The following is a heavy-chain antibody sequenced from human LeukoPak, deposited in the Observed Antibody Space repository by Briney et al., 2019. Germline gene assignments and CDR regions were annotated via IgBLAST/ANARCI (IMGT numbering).Heavy chain of an antibody. V-gene: IGHV3-33*01. CDR1: RFSFSHYG. CDR3: ARAAAFGSGSYSRDAYDI. Sequence: PGRSLTLSCAASRFSFSHYGMHWVRQAPGKGLEWVAVIWYDGSNKYYADSVKGRFTISRDNSKNTLYLQMHSLRVEDTAVYYCARAAAFGSGSYSRDAYDIWGQGTMVTVSS. J-gene: IGHJ3*02. D-gene: IGHD3-10*01. CDR2: IWYDGSNK.